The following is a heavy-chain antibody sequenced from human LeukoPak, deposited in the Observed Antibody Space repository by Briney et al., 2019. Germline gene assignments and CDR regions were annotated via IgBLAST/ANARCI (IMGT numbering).Heavy chain of an antibody. CDR3: AKTGSSWYRRGYFDY. J-gene: IGHJ4*02. CDR1: GFTFSSYA. CDR2: ISGSGGST. D-gene: IGHD6-13*01. V-gene: IGHV3-23*01. Sequence: GGSLRLSCAASGFTFSSYAMSWVRQAPGKGLEWVSAISGSGGSTYYADSVKGRFTISRDNSKNTLYLQMNSLRAEDTAVYYCAKTGSSWYRRGYFDYWGQGTLVTVSS.